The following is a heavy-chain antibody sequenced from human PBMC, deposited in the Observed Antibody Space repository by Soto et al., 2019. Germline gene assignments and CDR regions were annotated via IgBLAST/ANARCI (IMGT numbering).Heavy chain of an antibody. V-gene: IGHV1-8*01. J-gene: IGHJ2*01. D-gene: IGHD3-3*01. CDR2: MNPNSGNT. CDR1: GYTFTSYD. Sequence: QVQLVQSGAEVKKPGASVKVSCKASGYTFTSYDINWVRQATGQGLEWMGWMNPNSGNTGYAQKFQGRVTMTRNTSISTAYMELSSVRSEDTAVYYCARGRSRVTIFGVVIYWYFDLWGRGTLVTVSS. CDR3: ARGRSRVTIFGVVIYWYFDL.